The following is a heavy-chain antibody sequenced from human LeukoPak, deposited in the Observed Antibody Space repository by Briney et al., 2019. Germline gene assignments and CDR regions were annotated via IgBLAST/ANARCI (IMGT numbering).Heavy chain of an antibody. V-gene: IGHV4-4*09. CDR3: AKMTTAYYYYYYMDV. CDR2: IYTSGST. D-gene: IGHD4-11*01. Sequence: SETLSLTCTVSGGSISSYYRSWIRQPPGKGLEWIGYIYTSGSTNYNPSLKSRVTISVDTSKNQFSLKLSSVTAADTAVYYCAKMTTAYYYYYYMDVWGKGTTVTVSS. J-gene: IGHJ6*03. CDR1: GGSISSYY.